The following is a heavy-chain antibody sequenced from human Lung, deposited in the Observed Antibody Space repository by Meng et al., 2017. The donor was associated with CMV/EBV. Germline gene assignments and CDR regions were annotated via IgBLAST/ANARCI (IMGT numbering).Heavy chain of an antibody. D-gene: IGHD3-3*01. Sequence: GESXKISXAASGFTFSSYGMHWVRQAPGKGLEWVAVIWYDGSNKYYADSVKGRFTISRDNSKNTLYLQMNSLRAEDTAVYYCAKDHLITIYWGGMDVWGQGTXVTVSS. V-gene: IGHV3-33*06. CDR3: AKDHLITIYWGGMDV. J-gene: IGHJ6*02. CDR1: GFTFSSYG. CDR2: IWYDGSNK.